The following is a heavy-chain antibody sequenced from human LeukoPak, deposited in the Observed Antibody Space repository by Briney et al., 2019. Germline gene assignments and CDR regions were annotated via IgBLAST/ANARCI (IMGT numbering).Heavy chain of an antibody. D-gene: IGHD5-24*01. V-gene: IGHV4-61*02. CDR2: IYTSGST. J-gene: IGHJ3*02. Sequence: SQTLSLTCTVSGGSISSGSYYWSWIRQPAGKGLEWIGRIYTSGSTNYNPSLKSRVTISVDTSKNQFSLKLSSVTAADTVVYYCAREPKSHRWLPHKGNAFDIWGQGTMVTVSS. CDR1: GGSISSGSYY. CDR3: AREPKSHRWLPHKGNAFDI.